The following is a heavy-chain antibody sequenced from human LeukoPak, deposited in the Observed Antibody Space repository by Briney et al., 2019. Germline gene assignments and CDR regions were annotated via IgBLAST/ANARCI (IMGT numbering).Heavy chain of an antibody. D-gene: IGHD3-10*01. J-gene: IGHJ6*02. V-gene: IGHV1-69*04. CDR1: GGTFSSYA. CDR2: IIPILGIA. CDR3: ARVKYYYGSGSYSNYYYSYGMDF. Sequence: GSSVKVSCKASGGTFSSYAISWVRQAPGQGLEWMGRIIPILGIANYAQKFQGRVTITADKSTSTAYMELSSLRSEDTAVYYCARVKYYYGSGSYSNYYYSYGMDFWGQGTTVTVSS.